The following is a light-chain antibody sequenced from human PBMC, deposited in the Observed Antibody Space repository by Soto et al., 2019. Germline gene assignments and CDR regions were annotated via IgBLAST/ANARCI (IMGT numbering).Light chain of an antibody. CDR2: DAS. CDR1: QSVTSY. J-gene: IGKJ1*01. V-gene: IGKV3-11*01. Sequence: EIVLTQSPVTLSLSPGERATLSCRASQSVTSYLAWYQQKPGQAPRLLISDASNRATGIPARFSGSGSGTDFTLTISSLEPEDFAVYYCQQRSDWPRMFGQGTKVDIK. CDR3: QQRSDWPRM.